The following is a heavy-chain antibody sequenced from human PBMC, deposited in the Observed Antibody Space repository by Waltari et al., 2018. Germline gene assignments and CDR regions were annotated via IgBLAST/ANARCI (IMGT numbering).Heavy chain of an antibody. Sequence: QAQLVQSGAEVKKPGASVKVSCKASGYSFIDYYMHWMRQAPGQGLEWMGWFDPNRCATKYTRMLQGRVSMTRDTSISTVYMELSRLRSDDTAVFYCARDGSLDIWGQGTTVIVSS. J-gene: IGHJ3*02. CDR1: GYSFIDYY. CDR2: FDPNRCAT. CDR3: ARDGSLDI. V-gene: IGHV1-2*02.